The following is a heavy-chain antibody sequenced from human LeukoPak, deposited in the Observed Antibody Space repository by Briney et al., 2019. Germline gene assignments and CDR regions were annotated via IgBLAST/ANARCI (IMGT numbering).Heavy chain of an antibody. V-gene: IGHV4-59*03. Sequence: SETPFLHLHVSCWFHPYFLLGLDPPPPGAGLEWIGYILYTGITSYNPSLNSRLTMSVDTSINQFSLSLRSVTAADTATYYCVRYLSSGLDLWGQGIPVTVSS. CDR2: ILYTGIT. CDR1: WFHPYFL. D-gene: IGHD3-22*01. J-gene: IGHJ5*02. CDR3: VRYLSSGLDL.